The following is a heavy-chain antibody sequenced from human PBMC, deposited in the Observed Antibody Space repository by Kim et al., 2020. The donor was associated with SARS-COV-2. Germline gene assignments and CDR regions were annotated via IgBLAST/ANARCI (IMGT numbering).Heavy chain of an antibody. CDR1: GFTFSDYV. D-gene: IGHD5-12*01. J-gene: IGHJ4*01. Sequence: GGSLRLSCAASGFTFSDYVMNWVRQAPGKGLEWVSAIAYDGSRSYYAESVKGRFTVSRDNAKTTLFLQMKSLGVEDTAVHYCAKAEPKKSGYDFSIDYWG. CDR3: AKAEPKKSGYDFSIDY. CDR2: IAYDGSRS. V-gene: IGHV3-23*01.